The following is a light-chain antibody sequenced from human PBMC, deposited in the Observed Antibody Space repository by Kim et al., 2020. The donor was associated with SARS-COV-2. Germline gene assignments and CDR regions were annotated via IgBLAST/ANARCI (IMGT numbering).Light chain of an antibody. J-gene: IGKJ2*01. CDR1: QSVLYRSNNQNY. CDR3: QQYYSTPYT. Sequence: TATINCKSSQSVLYRSNNQNYLAWYQQKPGQPPKLLIYWASTREYGVPDRFSGSGSGTDFTLTISSLQAEDVAVYYCQQYYSTPYTFGQGTKLEI. CDR2: WAS. V-gene: IGKV4-1*01.